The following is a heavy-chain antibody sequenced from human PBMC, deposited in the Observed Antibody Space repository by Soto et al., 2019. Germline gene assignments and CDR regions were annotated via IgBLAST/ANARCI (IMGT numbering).Heavy chain of an antibody. Sequence: GGSLRLSCAASGFTFSSYWMHWVRQAPGKGLVWVSRINSDGSSTSYADSVKGRFTLSRDNAKNTLYLQMNSLRAEDTAVYYCARDKDDILTGYYYGMDVWGQGTTVTVSS. CDR2: INSDGSST. CDR3: ARDKDDILTGYYYGMDV. V-gene: IGHV3-74*01. J-gene: IGHJ6*02. D-gene: IGHD3-9*01. CDR1: GFTFSSYW.